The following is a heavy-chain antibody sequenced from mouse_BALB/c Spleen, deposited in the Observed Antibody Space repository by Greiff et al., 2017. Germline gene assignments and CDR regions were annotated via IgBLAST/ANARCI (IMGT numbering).Heavy chain of an antibody. Sequence: VMLVESGPGLVAPSQSLSITCTVSGFSLSRYSVHWVRQPQGKGLEWLGMIWGGGSTDYNSALISRLSISKDNSKSQVFLKMNRLQTNDTAIYYCARTRYDKGYAMDYWGQGTSVTVSS. V-gene: IGHV2-6-4*01. D-gene: IGHD2-14*01. CDR1: GFSLSRYS. J-gene: IGHJ4*01. CDR2: IWGGGST. CDR3: ARTRYDKGYAMDY.